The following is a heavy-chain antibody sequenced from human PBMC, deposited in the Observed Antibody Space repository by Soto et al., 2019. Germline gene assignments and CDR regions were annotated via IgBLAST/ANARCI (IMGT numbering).Heavy chain of an antibody. CDR2: INTYNGNT. J-gene: IGHJ6*02. CDR3: MRVGVDAPPSPRDA. Sequence: QVQLVQSGAEVKNPGASVKVSCKASGYTFTRYGIGWARQAPGQGLEWMGWINTYNGNTNYAQNVQGRVTLTTDTSTSTAYMAVRSLRSNVTGVYECMRVGVDAPPSPRDASGQGTTVIVSS. D-gene: IGHD2-21*02. V-gene: IGHV1-18*01. CDR1: GYTFTRYG.